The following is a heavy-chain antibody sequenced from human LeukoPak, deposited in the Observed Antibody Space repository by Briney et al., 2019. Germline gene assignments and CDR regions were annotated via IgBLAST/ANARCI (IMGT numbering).Heavy chain of an antibody. CDR1: GFTFSSYW. CDR2: IKRDGSEK. J-gene: IGHJ4*02. CDR3: ARAPPGGYNDY. D-gene: IGHD5-24*01. Sequence: GGSLRLSCAASGFTFSSYWMSWVRQAPGKGLEWVANIKRDGSEKYHVDSVKGRFTISRDNAKNSLYLQMNSLRAEDTAVYYCARAPPGGYNDYWGQGTLVTVSS. V-gene: IGHV3-7*01.